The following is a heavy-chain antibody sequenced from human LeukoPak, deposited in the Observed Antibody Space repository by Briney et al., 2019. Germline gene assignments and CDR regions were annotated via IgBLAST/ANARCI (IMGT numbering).Heavy chain of an antibody. V-gene: IGHV3-48*03. CDR3: ARSFGWHFDL. CDR1: GFTFSGSE. J-gene: IGHJ2*01. CDR2: IRTDGTTT. D-gene: IGHD3-16*01. Sequence: GGSLRLSCTASGFTFSGSEMSGVRQTPGKGLEWLSNIRTDGTTTYYADSVKGRFTISRDNAENSLYLQMDRLRPDDTALYYCARSFGWHFDLWGRGTLVTVSS.